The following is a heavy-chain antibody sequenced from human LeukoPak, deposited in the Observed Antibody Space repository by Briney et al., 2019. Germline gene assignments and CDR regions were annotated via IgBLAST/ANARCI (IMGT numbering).Heavy chain of an antibody. CDR2: INPSGGST. CDR1: GYTFTNHY. Sequence: ASVKVSCKASGYTFTNHYMHWVRQAPGQGLEWMGLINPSGGSTLYAEKFQGRIIMTRDMSTATDYMELSSLRSEDTAVYYCARARSTQWLETYYFDYWGQGTLVTVSS. CDR3: ARARSTQWLETYYFDY. V-gene: IGHV1-46*01. J-gene: IGHJ4*02. D-gene: IGHD6-19*01.